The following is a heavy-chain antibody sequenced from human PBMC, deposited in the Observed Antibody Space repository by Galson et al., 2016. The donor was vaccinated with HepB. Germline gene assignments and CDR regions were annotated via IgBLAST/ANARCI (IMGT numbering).Heavy chain of an antibody. J-gene: IGHJ5*02. CDR3: AKVAFGNYVATPENWFDP. Sequence: SLRLSCAASGFTFSNYAMHWVRQAPGKGLEWVAVISKNGGETYYADSVNGRFTVPRDNSDNTLYLQMNSLRAEDTAVYYCAKVAFGNYVATPENWFDPWGQGTLVTVSS. CDR2: ISKNGGET. CDR1: GFTFSNYA. V-gene: IGHV3-30*18. D-gene: IGHD5-12*01.